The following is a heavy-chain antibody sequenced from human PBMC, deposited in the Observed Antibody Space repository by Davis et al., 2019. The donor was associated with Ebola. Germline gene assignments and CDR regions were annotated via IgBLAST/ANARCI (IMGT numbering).Heavy chain of an antibody. CDR3: ARDITMVQGGWLDP. Sequence: AASVKVSCKASGYTFTSYDINWVRQATGQGLEWMGWMNPNSGNTGYAQKLQGRVTMTTDTSTSTAYMELRSLRSDDTAVYYCARDITMVQGGWLDPWGQGTLVTVSS. CDR2: MNPNSGNT. V-gene: IGHV1-8*01. CDR1: GYTFTSYD. D-gene: IGHD3-10*01. J-gene: IGHJ5*02.